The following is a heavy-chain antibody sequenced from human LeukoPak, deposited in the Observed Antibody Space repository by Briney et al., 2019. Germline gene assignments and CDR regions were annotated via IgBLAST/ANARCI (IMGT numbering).Heavy chain of an antibody. V-gene: IGHV3-74*01. Sequence: PGGSLRLSCAASGFTFSSYWMHWVRQAPGKGLVWVSRINSDGSSTSYADSVKGRFTIPRDNAKNTLYLQMNSLRAEDTAVYYCAREGSGWYRGFDYWGQGTLSPSPQ. CDR1: GFTFSSYW. J-gene: IGHJ4*02. D-gene: IGHD6-19*01. CDR3: AREGSGWYRGFDY. CDR2: INSDGSST.